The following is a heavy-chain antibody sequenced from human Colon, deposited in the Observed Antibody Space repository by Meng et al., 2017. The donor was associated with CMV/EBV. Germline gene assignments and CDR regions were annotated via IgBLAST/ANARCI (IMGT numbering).Heavy chain of an antibody. D-gene: IGHD4-23*01. CDR2: IYSSGSA. V-gene: IGHV3-53*01. Sequence: GESLKISCAASGFTVTNNFMTWVRQAPGKGLEWVSVIYSSGSAYYADSLRARFTISRDISQNTVYLQMNNLRAEDTAVYYCSSFDYAGHPDSFDVWGQGTMVTVSS. CDR1: GFTVTNNF. CDR3: SSFDYAGHPDSFDV. J-gene: IGHJ3*01.